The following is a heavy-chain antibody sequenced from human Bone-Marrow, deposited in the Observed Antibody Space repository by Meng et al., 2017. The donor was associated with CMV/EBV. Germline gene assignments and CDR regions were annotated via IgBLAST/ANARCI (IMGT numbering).Heavy chain of an antibody. CDR2: ITVSGDGT. D-gene: IGHD5-12*01. Sequence: RLACAVWGFTFSDHGMSWLRQTPGKGLEWVSSITVSGDGTYYADSVKGRFIVLRDNSKGILYLQMNSLRVEDTAIYYCAKDSPVATYWGQGILVTVSS. CDR1: GFTFSDHG. CDR3: AKDSPVATY. J-gene: IGHJ4*02. V-gene: IGHV3-23*01.